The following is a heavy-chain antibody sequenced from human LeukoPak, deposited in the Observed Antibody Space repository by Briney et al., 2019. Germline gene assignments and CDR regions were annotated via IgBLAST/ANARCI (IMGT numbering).Heavy chain of an antibody. CDR3: VKDRGLRNQWLQLTYDS. D-gene: IGHD5-24*01. CDR2: ISWNSVNI. J-gene: IGHJ4*02. V-gene: IGHV3-9*01. Sequence: PGGSLRLSCAASGFTFSSYSMNWVRQAPGKGLEWVSGISWNSVNIGYEDSVKGRFTISRDNAKNSLYLQMHGLRPEDTALYYCVKDRGLRNQWLQLTYDSWGQGTLVTVSS. CDR1: GFTFSSYS.